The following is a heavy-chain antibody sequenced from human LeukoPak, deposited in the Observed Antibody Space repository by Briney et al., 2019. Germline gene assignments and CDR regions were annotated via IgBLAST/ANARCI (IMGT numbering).Heavy chain of an antibody. CDR3: ARDEK. CDR2: IKGDGSDK. CDR1: GFIFSSCW. Sequence: GGSLRLSCEASGFIFSSCWMSWVRQAPGKGLEWVANIKGDGSDKYYVDSVKGRFTISRDHAKNSLYLQMNSLGVEDTAVYYCARDEKWGQGTLVTVST. V-gene: IGHV3-7*04. J-gene: IGHJ4*02.